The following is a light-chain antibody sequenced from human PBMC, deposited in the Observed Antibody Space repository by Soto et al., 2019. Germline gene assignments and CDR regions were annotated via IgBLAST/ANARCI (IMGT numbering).Light chain of an antibody. Sequence: QSVLTQPPSVSGAPGQRVTISCTGCSSNIGADYDVHWYQHLPGTGPKLLISGNSNRPSGVPDRFSGSRSGTPASLAITGLQAEDEANYYCQSHDSSLSAYVFGTGTKVTVL. CDR3: QSHDSSLSAYV. V-gene: IGLV1-40*01. J-gene: IGLJ1*01. CDR1: SSNIGADYD. CDR2: GNS.